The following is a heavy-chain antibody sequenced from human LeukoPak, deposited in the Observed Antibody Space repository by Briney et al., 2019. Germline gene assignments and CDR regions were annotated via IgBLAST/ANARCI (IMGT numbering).Heavy chain of an antibody. CDR1: GGSINSYY. V-gene: IGHV4-59*01. CDR3: ARDKGGYYPDAFDI. Sequence: SSETLSLTCTVSGGSINSYYWSWIRQPPGKGLEWIGYIYYSGSTNYNPSLKSRVTISVDTSKNQFSLKLSSVTAADTAVYYCARDKGGYYPDAFDIWGQGAMVTVSS. CDR2: IYYSGST. J-gene: IGHJ3*02. D-gene: IGHD3-22*01.